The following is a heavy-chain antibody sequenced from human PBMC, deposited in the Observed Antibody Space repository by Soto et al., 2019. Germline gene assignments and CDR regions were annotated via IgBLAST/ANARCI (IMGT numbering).Heavy chain of an antibody. Sequence: PGGSLRLSCAASGFTFSSFWMSWVRQAPGKGLEWVANIKQDGSEKYYVDSVKGRFTISRDNAKSSLYLQMNSLRAEDTAVYYCATRGLIAAAGTLGSYWGQGTLVTVSS. D-gene: IGHD6-13*01. CDR1: GFTFSSFW. J-gene: IGHJ4*02. V-gene: IGHV3-7*01. CDR2: IKQDGSEK. CDR3: ATRGLIAAAGTLGSY.